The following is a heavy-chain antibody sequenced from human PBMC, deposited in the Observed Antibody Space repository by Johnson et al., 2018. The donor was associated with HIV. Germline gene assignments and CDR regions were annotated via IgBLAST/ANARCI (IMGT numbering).Heavy chain of an antibody. CDR3: AKDKRRDGYNSDACDI. Sequence: QVQLVESGGGVVQPGRSLRLSCAASGFTFSSYAMHWVRQAPGKGLEWVAVISYDGSNKYYADSVKGRFTISRDNSKNTLYLQMNSLRAEDTAVYYCAKDKRRDGYNSDACDIWGQGTMVTVSS. J-gene: IGHJ3*02. CDR1: GFTFSSYA. CDR2: ISYDGSNK. D-gene: IGHD5-24*01. V-gene: IGHV3-30-3*01.